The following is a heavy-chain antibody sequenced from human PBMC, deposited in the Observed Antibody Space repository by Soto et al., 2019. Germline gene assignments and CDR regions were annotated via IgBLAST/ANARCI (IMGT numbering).Heavy chain of an antibody. Sequence: QLQLQESGPGLVNPSETLSLTCTVSGGSISNHYCSWFRQPPGKGLEWIGYIYHSGSTSYNPSLKRRVTMSVDSSKNQFSLMLNSVTATDTAIYYCARQGFGELHGLVDVWGQGTTVTVSS. D-gene: IGHD3-10*01. V-gene: IGHV4-59*08. J-gene: IGHJ6*02. CDR1: GGSISNHY. CDR2: IYHSGST. CDR3: ARQGFGELHGLVDV.